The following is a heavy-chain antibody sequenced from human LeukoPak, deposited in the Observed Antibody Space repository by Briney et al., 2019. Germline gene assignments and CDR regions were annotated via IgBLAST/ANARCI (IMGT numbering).Heavy chain of an antibody. V-gene: IGHV5-10-1*01. D-gene: IGHD4-11*01. CDR1: GYTFTTYW. CDR3: ARLAMTTVSVDY. J-gene: IGHJ4*02. CDR2: IEPSDSYS. Sequence: GESLRISCEASGYTFTTYWITWVRQMPGQGLEWMGRIEPSDSYSNYSPSFQGRVTISADKSISTAYLQWSSLKASDTAMYYCARLAMTTVSVDYWGQGTLVTVSS.